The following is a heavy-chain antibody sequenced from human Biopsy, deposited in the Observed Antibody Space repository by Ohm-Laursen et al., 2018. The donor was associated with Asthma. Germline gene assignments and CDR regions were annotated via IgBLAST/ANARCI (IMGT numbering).Heavy chain of an antibody. Sequence: TLSLTGTVSGGSINIGDYYWSWIRQQPVKGLEWIGHVYYSGSTYYNPSLKSRVSISLNTSKNQFSLSLTSVTAADTAVYYCARTTYGHDGFDPWGQGTLVTVSS. D-gene: IGHD4-17*01. V-gene: IGHV4-31*03. CDR1: GGSINIGDYY. CDR3: ARTTYGHDGFDP. CDR2: VYYSGST. J-gene: IGHJ5*02.